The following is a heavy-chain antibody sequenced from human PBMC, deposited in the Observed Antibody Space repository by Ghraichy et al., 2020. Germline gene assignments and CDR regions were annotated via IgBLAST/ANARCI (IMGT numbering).Heavy chain of an antibody. CDR2: ISGSGGST. J-gene: IGHJ4*02. CDR3: AKASLYDSSGYYTTPTDYFDY. Sequence: LSLTCAASGFTFSSYAMSWVRQAPGKGLEWVSAISGSGGSTYYADSVKGRFTISRDNSKNTLYLQMNSLRAEDTAVYYCAKASLYDSSGYYTTPTDYFDYWGQGTLVTVSS. V-gene: IGHV3-23*01. CDR1: GFTFSSYA. D-gene: IGHD3-22*01.